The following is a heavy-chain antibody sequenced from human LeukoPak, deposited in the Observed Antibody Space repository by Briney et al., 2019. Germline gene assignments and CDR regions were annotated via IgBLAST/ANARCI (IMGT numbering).Heavy chain of an antibody. CDR1: GFTFSSYD. J-gene: IGHJ4*02. Sequence: GGSLRLSCAASGFTFSSYDMHWVRQATGKGLEWVSAIGTAGDTYYPGSVKGRFAISRENAKNSLYLQMNSLRAGDTAVYYCARFGEAVAGFDYWGQGTLVTVS. V-gene: IGHV3-13*01. D-gene: IGHD6-19*01. CDR2: IGTAGDT. CDR3: ARFGEAVAGFDY.